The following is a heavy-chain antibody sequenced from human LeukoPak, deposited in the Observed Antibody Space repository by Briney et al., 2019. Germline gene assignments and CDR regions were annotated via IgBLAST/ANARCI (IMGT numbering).Heavy chain of an antibody. D-gene: IGHD6-6*01. CDR2: ISTSGIYI. J-gene: IGHJ6*03. Sequence: GGSLRLSCAGSGLTFSTYNMNWVRQAPGKGLEWVSSISTSGIYIYYADSVKGRFTISRDNAKNSLYLQMHSLSAEDTAVYYCAKDQLQYYYYYMDVWGKGTPVTVSS. CDR1: GLTFSTYN. V-gene: IGHV3-21*04. CDR3: AKDQLQYYYYYMDV.